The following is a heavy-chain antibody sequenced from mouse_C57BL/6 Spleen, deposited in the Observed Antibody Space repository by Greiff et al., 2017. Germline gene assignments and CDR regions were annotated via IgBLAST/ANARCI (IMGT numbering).Heavy chain of an antibody. Sequence: VQLQQPGAELVKPGASVKLSCQASGYPFTSSWMQWVKQRPGQGLEWIGEIDPSDSYTNYHRKFKGKATWTVDTSSSAAYMQLSSLTSEDSAVYYCARKDDYAMDDWGQGASVTGSS. J-gene: IGHJ4*01. CDR1: GYPFTSSW. CDR2: IDPSDSYT. CDR3: ARKDDYAMDD. V-gene: IGHV1-50*01.